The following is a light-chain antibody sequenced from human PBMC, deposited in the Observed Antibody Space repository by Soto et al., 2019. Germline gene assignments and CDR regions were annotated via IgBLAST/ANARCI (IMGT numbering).Light chain of an antibody. CDR2: DVR. V-gene: IGLV2-8*01. Sequence: QSALTQPPSASGSPGQSVTISCAGTRSDVGSYDFVSWYQQPPGGPTILLIYDVRQRPSGVPDRFSGSESGSTASLTVSGLQPDDEGYYYCSAYPVSNAIWLFGGGTKLTVL. CDR1: RSDVGSYDF. CDR3: SAYPVSNAIWL. J-gene: IGLJ2*01.